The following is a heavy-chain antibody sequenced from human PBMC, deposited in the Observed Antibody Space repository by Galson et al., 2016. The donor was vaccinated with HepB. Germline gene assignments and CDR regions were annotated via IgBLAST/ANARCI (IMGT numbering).Heavy chain of an antibody. CDR3: ARAIGAADAY. D-gene: IGHD6-13*01. V-gene: IGHV3-7*01. Sequence: SLRLSCAASGFIFSRYWMTWVRQAPGKGLEWVANINQDGSVRYYVDSVKGRFTISSDNAKSSVYLQMNSLRAEDTAVYYCARAIGAADAYWGQGTLVIVSS. CDR2: INQDGSVR. J-gene: IGHJ4*02. CDR1: GFIFSRYW.